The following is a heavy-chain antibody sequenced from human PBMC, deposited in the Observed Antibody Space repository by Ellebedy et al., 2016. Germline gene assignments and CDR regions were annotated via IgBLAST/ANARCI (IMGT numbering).Heavy chain of an antibody. D-gene: IGHD3-10*01. CDR3: ARRRYGSGRSYWYFDL. V-gene: IGHV5-51*01. J-gene: IGHJ2*01. Sequence: GESLKISXKGSGYSFTSYWIGWVRQMPGKGLEWMGIIYPGDSDTRYSPSFQGQVTISADKSISTAYLQWSSLKASDTAMYYCARRRYGSGRSYWYFDLWGRGTLVTVSS. CDR2: IYPGDSDT. CDR1: GYSFTSYW.